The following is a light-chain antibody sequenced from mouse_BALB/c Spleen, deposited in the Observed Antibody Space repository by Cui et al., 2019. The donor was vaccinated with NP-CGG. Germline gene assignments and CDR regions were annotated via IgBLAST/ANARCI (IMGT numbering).Light chain of an antibody. V-gene: IGLV1*01. J-gene: IGLJ1*01. CDR3: ALWYSNHWV. CDR2: GTN. CDR1: TGAVTNNNY. Sequence: QAVVTQESALTTSAGETVTLTCRSSTGAVTNNNYVNWVQKKPDHLFTGLIGGTNNRAPGVPARFSGSLIGDKAALTITGAQTEDEAIYFCALWYSNHWVFGGGTKLTVL.